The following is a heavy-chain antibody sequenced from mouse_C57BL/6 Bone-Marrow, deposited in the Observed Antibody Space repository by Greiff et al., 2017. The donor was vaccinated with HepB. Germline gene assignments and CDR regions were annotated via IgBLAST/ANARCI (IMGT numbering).Heavy chain of an antibody. V-gene: IGHV1-81*01. Sequence: VQGVESGAELARPGASVKLSCKASGYTFTSYGISWVKQRTGQGLEWIGEIYPRSGNTYYNEKFKGKATLTADKSSSKAYMELRSLTSEDSAVYFCARAYGSPPYWYFDVWGTGTTVTVSS. D-gene: IGHD1-1*01. CDR1: GYTFTSYG. CDR3: ARAYGSPPYWYFDV. J-gene: IGHJ1*03. CDR2: IYPRSGNT.